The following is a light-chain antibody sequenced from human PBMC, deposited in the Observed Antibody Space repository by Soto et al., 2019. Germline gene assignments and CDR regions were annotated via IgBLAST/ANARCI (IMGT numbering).Light chain of an antibody. CDR2: DVF. Sequence: QSALTQYASVSGSPGQSITISCTGTSSDVGGCNYVSWYQQHPGKAPKLMIYDVFTRPSGVSNRFSGSKSGNTASLTISELQAEDEADYYCTSWTSTSTYVFGSGTKVTVL. CDR1: SSDVGGCNY. CDR3: TSWTSTSTYV. V-gene: IGLV2-14*03. J-gene: IGLJ1*01.